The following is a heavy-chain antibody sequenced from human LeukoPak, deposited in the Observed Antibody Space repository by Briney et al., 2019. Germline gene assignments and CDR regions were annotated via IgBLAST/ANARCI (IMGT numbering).Heavy chain of an antibody. CDR2: ISGSGAKT. CDR1: GFTFSSYS. J-gene: IGHJ4*02. Sequence: PGGSLRLSCAASGFTFSSYSMNWVRQAPGKGLEWVSAISGSGAKTYYADFVKGRFTISRDNSKNTLYLQMNSLRAEDTAVYYCARDFDRYYFDYWGQGTLVTVSS. D-gene: IGHD3-9*01. V-gene: IGHV3-23*01. CDR3: ARDFDRYYFDY.